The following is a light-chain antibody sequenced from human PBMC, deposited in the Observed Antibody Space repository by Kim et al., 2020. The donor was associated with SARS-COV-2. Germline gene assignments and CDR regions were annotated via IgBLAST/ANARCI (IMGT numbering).Light chain of an antibody. J-gene: IGLJ2*01. CDR3: CSYAGSYGVV. Sequence: RAVSISWPRTSSDVGGYNYVTWYQQHPGKAPKLMICDVSKRPSGVPDRFSGSTSGNTASLTISGVQAEDEADYYCCSYAGSYGVVFGGGTQLTVL. CDR2: DVS. V-gene: IGLV2-11*01. CDR1: SSDVGGYNY.